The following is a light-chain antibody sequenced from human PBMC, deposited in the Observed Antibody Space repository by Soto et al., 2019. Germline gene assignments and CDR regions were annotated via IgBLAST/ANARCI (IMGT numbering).Light chain of an antibody. V-gene: IGKV3-20*01. CDR3: QQYARPPFA. Sequence: EIVWTHSRVAVSGPRGITKTRNSIASQSVSSSYLAWYQQKPGQAPRLLLYDASSRATGIPDRVRGSGSGTDFTLTISRLERADFAVYYCQQYARPPFAFGHGTKVDIK. CDR1: QSVSSSY. CDR2: DAS. J-gene: IGKJ3*01.